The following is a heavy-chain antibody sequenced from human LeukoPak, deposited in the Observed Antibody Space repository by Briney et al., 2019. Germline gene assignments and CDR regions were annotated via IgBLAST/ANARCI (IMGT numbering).Heavy chain of an antibody. D-gene: IGHD2-2*02. J-gene: IGHJ5*02. CDR1: GGSISSSSYF. Sequence: SETLSLTCTVSGGSISSSSYFWAWIRQPPGKALEWIGSIYYSGTTYYNPSLKSRVTISQDTSKNQFSLKLTSVTAADTAVYFCARRQYTNSPFDPWGQGTLVTVSS. CDR2: IYYSGTT. CDR3: ARRQYTNSPFDP. V-gene: IGHV4-39*01.